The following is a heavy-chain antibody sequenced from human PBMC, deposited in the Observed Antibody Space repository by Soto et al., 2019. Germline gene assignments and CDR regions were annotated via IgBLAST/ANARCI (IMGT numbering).Heavy chain of an antibody. CDR1: GFTFSSYA. V-gene: IGHV3-30-3*01. D-gene: IGHD6-19*01. CDR2: ISYDGSNK. CDR3: ARDRGRSGWYGKRDYYYYGMDV. Sequence: GGSLRLSCAASGFTFSSYAMHWVRQAPGKGLEWVAVISYDGSNKYYADSVKGRFTISRDNSENTLYLQMNSLRAEDTAVYYCARDRGRSGWYGKRDYYYYGMDVWGQGTTVTVSS. J-gene: IGHJ6*02.